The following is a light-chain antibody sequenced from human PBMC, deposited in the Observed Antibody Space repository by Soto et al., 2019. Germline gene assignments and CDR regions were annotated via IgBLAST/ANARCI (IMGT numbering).Light chain of an antibody. V-gene: IGLV2-8*01. CDR1: SSDVGSYFY. Sequence: QSALTQPPSASGSPGQSVTISCTGTSSDVGSYFYVSWYQQHPGKAPKLIIYEVTKRPSGVPDRFSGSKSGNTASLTVSGLQVEDEADYYCSIYAGGDSDIFGGGTKLTVL. CDR2: EVT. J-gene: IGLJ2*01. CDR3: SIYAGGDSDI.